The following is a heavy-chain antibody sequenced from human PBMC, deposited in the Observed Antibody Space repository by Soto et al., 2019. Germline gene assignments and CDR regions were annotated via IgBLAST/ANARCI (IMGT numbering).Heavy chain of an antibody. J-gene: IGHJ5*02. CDR1: GFPFSDYY. V-gene: IGHV3-11*01. CDR2: ISSSGSTI. Sequence: QVQLVESGGGLVKPGGSLRLSCAASGFPFSDYYMNWIRQAPGKGLEWVSYISSSGSTIYYADSVKGRFTISRDNAQNSMYLHMNSLRADDTAVYYCARDRVEGAGWFDPWGQGTLVTVSS. CDR3: ARDRVEGAGWFDP. D-gene: IGHD1-26*01.